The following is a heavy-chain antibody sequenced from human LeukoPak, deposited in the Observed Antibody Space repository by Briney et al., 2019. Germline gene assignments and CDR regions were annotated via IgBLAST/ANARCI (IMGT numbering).Heavy chain of an antibody. J-gene: IGHJ4*02. V-gene: IGHV3-53*01. D-gene: IGHD3-10*01. CDR1: GFTVSSNY. CDR3: ARGLRASITSDY. Sequence: GGSLRLSCAASGFTVSSNYMSWVRQAPGKGLEWVSVIYSGGSTYYADSVKGRFTISRDNSKNTLYLQMNSLRAEDTAVYYCARGLRASITSDYWGQGTLVTVSS. CDR2: IYSGGST.